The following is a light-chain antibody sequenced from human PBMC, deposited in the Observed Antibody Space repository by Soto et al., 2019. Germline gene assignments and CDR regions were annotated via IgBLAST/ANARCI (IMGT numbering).Light chain of an antibody. J-gene: IGLJ3*02. Sequence: QPVLTQSPSASGTPGQRVTISCSGSNSNIGSNTVNWYQQLPGTAPKLLIYSDDQRPPGVPDRLSGSKSGTSASLAISGLQSEDEADYYCAAWDDSLNGFWVFGGGTKVTVL. CDR3: AAWDDSLNGFWV. V-gene: IGLV1-44*01. CDR1: NSNIGSNT. CDR2: SDD.